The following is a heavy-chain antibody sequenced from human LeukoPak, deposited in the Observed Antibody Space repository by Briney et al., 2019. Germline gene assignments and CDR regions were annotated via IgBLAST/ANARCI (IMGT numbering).Heavy chain of an antibody. D-gene: IGHD6-13*01. CDR3: AKEDQVAAGYYFDY. CDR1: GFTFSSYA. V-gene: IGHV3-30*04. CDR2: ISYDGSNK. J-gene: IGHJ4*02. Sequence: GRSLRLSCAASGFTFSSYAMHWVRQAPGKGLEWVAVISYDGSNKYYADSVKGRFTISRDNSKNTLYLQMNSLRAEDTAVYYCAKEDQVAAGYYFDYWGQGTLVTVSS.